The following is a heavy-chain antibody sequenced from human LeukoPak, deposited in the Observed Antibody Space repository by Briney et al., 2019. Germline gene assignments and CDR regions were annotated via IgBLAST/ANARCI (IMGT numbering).Heavy chain of an antibody. V-gene: IGHV1-58*01. D-gene: IGHD2-15*01. CDR2: IVVGSGNT. CDR1: GFTFTSSA. CDR3: AAGYLYCSGGSCYDLFDY. J-gene: IGHJ4*02. Sequence: GASVKVSCKASGFTFTSSAVQWVRQARGQRLEWIGWIVVGSGNTNYAQKFQERVTITRDMSTSTAYMELSSLRSEDTAVYYCAAGYLYCSGGSCYDLFDYWGQGTLVTVSS.